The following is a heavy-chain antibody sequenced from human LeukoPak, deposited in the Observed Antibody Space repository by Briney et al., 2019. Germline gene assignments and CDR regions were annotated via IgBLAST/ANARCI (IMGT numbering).Heavy chain of an antibody. CDR2: ISAYNGNT. D-gene: IGHD3-3*01. V-gene: IGHV1-18*01. J-gene: IGHJ4*02. Sequence: ASVKVSCKASGYTFISYGISWVRQAPGQGLEWMGWISAYNGNTNYAQKLQGRVTMTTDTSTSTAYMELRSLRSDDTAVYYCARDLTIFGGKTGGYWGQGTLVTVSS. CDR1: GYTFISYG. CDR3: ARDLTIFGGKTGGY.